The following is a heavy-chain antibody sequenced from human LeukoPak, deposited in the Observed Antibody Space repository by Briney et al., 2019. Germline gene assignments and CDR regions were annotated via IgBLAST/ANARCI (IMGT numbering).Heavy chain of an antibody. CDR2: IRSKAYGGTT. D-gene: IGHD2-2*01. J-gene: IGHJ3*02. CDR1: GLTFSDHY. CDR3: TREVVVYFDAFDI. V-gene: IGHV3-49*04. Sequence: PGGSLRLSCAASGLTFSDHYMDWVRQAPGKGLEWVGFIRSKAYGGTTEYAASVKGRFTISRDDSKSIAYLQMNSLKTEDTAVYYCTREVVVYFDAFDIWGQGTMVTVSS.